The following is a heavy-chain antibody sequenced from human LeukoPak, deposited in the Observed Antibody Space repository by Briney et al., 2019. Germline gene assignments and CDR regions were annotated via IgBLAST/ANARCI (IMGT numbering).Heavy chain of an antibody. J-gene: IGHJ4*02. CDR1: ELTFSLYA. D-gene: IGHD5-24*01. CDR3: AKDQGYLGDNWYGFWDY. V-gene: IGHV3-23*01. Sequence: GGSLRLSCVASELTFSLYAMGWVRQAPGRGWGWVFGIGVSGDTYYADSVRGRFTISRDNSKNTVDLQMNNLRAEDTAVYYCAKDQGYLGDNWYGFWDYWGPGTLVTVSS. CDR2: IGVSGDT.